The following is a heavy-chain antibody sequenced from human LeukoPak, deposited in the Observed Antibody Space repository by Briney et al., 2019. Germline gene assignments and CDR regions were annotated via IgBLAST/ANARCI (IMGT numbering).Heavy chain of an antibody. J-gene: IGHJ3*02. CDR2: ISWNSGSI. CDR1: GFTFDDYA. V-gene: IGHV3-9*01. Sequence: GGSLRLSCAASGFTFDDYAMHWVRQAPGKGLEWVSGISWNSGSIGYADSVKGRFTISRDNAKNSLYLQMNSLRAEDTALYYCAKLGSSSNIWGQGTMVTVSS. CDR3: AKLGSSSNI. D-gene: IGHD2-2*01.